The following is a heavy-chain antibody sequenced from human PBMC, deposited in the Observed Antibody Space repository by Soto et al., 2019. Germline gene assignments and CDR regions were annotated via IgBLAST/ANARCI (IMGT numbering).Heavy chain of an antibody. CDR2: INHSGST. Sequence: SETLSLTCAVYGGSFSGYYWSWIRQPPGKGLEWIGEINHSGSTNYNPSLKSRVTISVDTSKNQFSLKLSSVTAADTAVYYCARGRRRGYCSSTSCYTYCDFGVVPYYFDYRGQGTLVTVSS. V-gene: IGHV4-34*01. CDR1: GGSFSGYY. CDR3: ARGRRRGYCSSTSCYTYCDFGVVPYYFDY. J-gene: IGHJ4*02. D-gene: IGHD2-2*02.